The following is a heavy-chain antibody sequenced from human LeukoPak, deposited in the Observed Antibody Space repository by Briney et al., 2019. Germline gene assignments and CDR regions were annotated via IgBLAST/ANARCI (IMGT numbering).Heavy chain of an antibody. V-gene: IGHV4-34*01. J-gene: IGHJ4*02. Sequence: PSETLSLTCAVYGGSFSGYYWSWIRQPPGKGLEWIGENNHSGSTNYNPSLKSRVTISVDTSKNQFSLKLSSVTAADTAVYYCAGCPDYYDSSGYHNWGQGTLVTVSS. CDR2: NNHSGST. CDR1: GGSFSGYY. D-gene: IGHD3-22*01. CDR3: AGCPDYYDSSGYHN.